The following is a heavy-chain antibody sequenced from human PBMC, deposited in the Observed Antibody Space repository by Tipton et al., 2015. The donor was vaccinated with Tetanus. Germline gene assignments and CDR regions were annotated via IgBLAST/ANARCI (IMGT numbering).Heavy chain of an antibody. CDR2: ISYSGDT. Sequence: LRLSCTVSGGSVSSSTYYWSWVRRPPGKGPEWIAYISYSGDTNYNPSLKSRVTILIDTSKNQFSLKVKSVTAADTAVYYCARIPVGATLDSWGQGTLVTVSS. CDR1: GGSVSSSTYY. CDR3: ARIPVGATLDS. V-gene: IGHV4-61*01. D-gene: IGHD1-26*01. J-gene: IGHJ4*02.